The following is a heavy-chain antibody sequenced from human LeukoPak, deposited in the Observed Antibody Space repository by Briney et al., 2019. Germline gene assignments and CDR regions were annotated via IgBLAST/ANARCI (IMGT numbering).Heavy chain of an antibody. CDR3: ARARRITMIVVVIPDY. CDR1: GGSISSSSYY. D-gene: IGHD3-22*01. Sequence: PSETLSLTCTVSGGSISSSSYYWGWIRQPPGKGLEWIGSIYYSGSTYYNPSLKSRVTISVDTSKNQFSLKLSSVTAADTAVYYCARARRITMIVVVIPDYWGQGTLVTVPS. J-gene: IGHJ4*02. V-gene: IGHV4-39*01. CDR2: IYYSGST.